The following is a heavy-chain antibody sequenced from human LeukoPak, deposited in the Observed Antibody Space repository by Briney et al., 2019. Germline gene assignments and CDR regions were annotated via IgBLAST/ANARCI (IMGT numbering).Heavy chain of an antibody. D-gene: IGHD3-3*01. Sequence: GASVKVSCKASGYTFTGYYMHWVRQAPGQGLEWMGIINPSGGSTSYAQKFQGRVTMTRDTSTSTVYMELSSLRSEDTAVYYCARGGGYYDFWSGYFPTTPYYYGMDVWGQGTTVTVSS. CDR1: GYTFTGYY. CDR3: ARGGGYYDFWSGYFPTTPYYYGMDV. J-gene: IGHJ6*02. V-gene: IGHV1-46*01. CDR2: INPSGGST.